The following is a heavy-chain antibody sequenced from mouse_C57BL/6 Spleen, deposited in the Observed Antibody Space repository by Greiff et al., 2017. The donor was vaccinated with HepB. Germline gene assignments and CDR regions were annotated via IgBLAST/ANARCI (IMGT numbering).Heavy chain of an antibody. CDR3: ARVSGVFDY. J-gene: IGHJ2*01. Sequence: EVQLVESGGGLVKPGGSLKLSCAASGFTFSSYAMSWVRQTPEKRLEWVATISDGGSYTYYPDNVKGRFTISRDNAKNNLYLQMSHLKSEDTAMYYCARVSGVFDYSGQGTTLTVSS. V-gene: IGHV5-4*01. CDR2: ISDGGSYT. D-gene: IGHD3-2*02. CDR1: GFTFSSYA.